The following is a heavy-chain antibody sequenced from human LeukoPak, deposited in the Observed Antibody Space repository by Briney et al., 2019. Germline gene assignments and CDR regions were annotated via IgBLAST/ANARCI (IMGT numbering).Heavy chain of an antibody. D-gene: IGHD3-10*01. CDR1: GFAFSSYA. CDR2: ISGSGGST. Sequence: GGSLRLSCAASGFAFSSYAISWVRQAPGKGLEWVSSISGSGGSTYYADSVKGRFTISRDNFKNTLYLQMNSLRVEDTAVYYCAKDRGQYSYGSVDYWGQGTLVTVSS. J-gene: IGHJ4*02. V-gene: IGHV3-23*01. CDR3: AKDRGQYSYGSVDY.